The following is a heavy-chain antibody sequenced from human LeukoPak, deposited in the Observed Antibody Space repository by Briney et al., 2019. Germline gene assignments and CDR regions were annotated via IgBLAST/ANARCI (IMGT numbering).Heavy chain of an antibody. D-gene: IGHD3-9*01. J-gene: IGHJ5*02. CDR1: GGSFSGYY. Sequence: SETLSLTCAVYGGSFSGYYWSWIRQPPGKGLEWIGEINHSGSTNYNPSLKSRVTISVDTSKNQFSLKLSSVTAADTAVYYCARTPLGDILTGPNFDPWGQGTLVTVSS. CDR2: INHSGST. V-gene: IGHV4-34*01. CDR3: ARTPLGDILTGPNFDP.